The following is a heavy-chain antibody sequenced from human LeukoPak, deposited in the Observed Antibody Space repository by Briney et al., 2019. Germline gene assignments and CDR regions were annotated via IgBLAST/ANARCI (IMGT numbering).Heavy chain of an antibody. CDR1: GYTCTSYD. Sequence: GASVKVSCKASGYTCTSYDINWVRQATGQGLEWMGWMNPNSGNTGYAQKFQGRVTMTRNTSISTAYMELSSLRSEDMAVYYCARGIAAAEVWFDPWGQGTLVTVSS. V-gene: IGHV1-8*01. D-gene: IGHD6-13*01. CDR2: MNPNSGNT. J-gene: IGHJ5*02. CDR3: ARGIAAAEVWFDP.